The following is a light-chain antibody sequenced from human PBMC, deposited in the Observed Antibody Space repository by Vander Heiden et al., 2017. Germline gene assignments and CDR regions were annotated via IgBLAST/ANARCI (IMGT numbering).Light chain of an antibody. J-gene: IGLJ2*01. CDR2: DVS. CDR3: SSYSSSSPVI. Sequence: QSALTQPASVSGSPGESITISFTGTSSDVAGYNYVSWYQQKSGKAPKLMIYDVSNRPSGVSNRFSGSKSGNTASLTISGLQAEDEADYYCSSYSSSSPVIFGGGTKVTVL. V-gene: IGLV2-14*01. CDR1: SSDVAGYNY.